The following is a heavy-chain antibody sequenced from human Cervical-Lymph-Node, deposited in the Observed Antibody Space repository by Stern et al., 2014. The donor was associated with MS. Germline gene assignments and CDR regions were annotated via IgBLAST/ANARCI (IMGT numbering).Heavy chain of an antibody. Sequence: QVQLQESGPGLVKPSGTLSLTCAVSGGSVSSTNWWSWVRQSPGKGLEWIGNIYHSGGSNYRPSLRRRVPISRDNSKNPLSLHLTSVTAADTAVYYCARERQQYCNSEGCSYWYFDLWGRGTLVTVSS. V-gene: IGHV4-4*02. J-gene: IGHJ2*01. CDR1: GGSVSSTNW. CDR2: IYHSGGS. D-gene: IGHD2/OR15-2a*01. CDR3: ARERQQYCNSEGCSYWYFDL.